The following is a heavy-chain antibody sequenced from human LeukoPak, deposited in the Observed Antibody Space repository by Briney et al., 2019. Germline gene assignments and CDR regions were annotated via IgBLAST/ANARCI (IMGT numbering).Heavy chain of an antibody. Sequence: PSETLSLTCAVSGGSISSYYWSWIRQPPGKGLEWIGEINHSGSTNYNPSLKSRVTISVDTSKNQFSLKLSSVTAADTAVYYCARGSSWWKGWFDPWGQGTLVTVSS. V-gene: IGHV4-34*01. CDR3: ARGSSWWKGWFDP. CDR2: INHSGST. CDR1: GGSISSYY. D-gene: IGHD6-13*01. J-gene: IGHJ5*02.